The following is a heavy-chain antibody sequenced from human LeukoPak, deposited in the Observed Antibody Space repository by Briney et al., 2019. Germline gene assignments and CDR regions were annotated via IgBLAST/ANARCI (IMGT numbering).Heavy chain of an antibody. CDR3: ARDLLSKGLDY. D-gene: IGHD2-21*01. CDR1: GASLSNYY. J-gene: IGHJ4*02. V-gene: IGHV4-31*11. CDR2: IYYSGST. Sequence: SETLSLTCAVYGASLSNYYWSWIRQHPGKGLEWIGYIYYSGSTYYNPSLKSRVTISVDTSKNQFSLKLSSVTAADTAVYYSARDLLSKGLDYWGQGTLVTVSS.